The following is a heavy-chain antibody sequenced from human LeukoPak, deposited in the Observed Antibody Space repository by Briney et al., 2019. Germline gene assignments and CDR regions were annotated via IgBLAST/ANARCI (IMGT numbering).Heavy chain of an antibody. CDR3: AKGLKTAVGPYMGYHYYMDV. V-gene: IGHV4-61*02. D-gene: IGHD5-18*01. CDR1: GGSINSGSYY. CDR2: IYTSGST. Sequence: PSQTLSLTCTVSGGSINSGSYYWSWIRQPAGKGLEWIGRIYTSGSTNYNPSLKSRVTISIDTSKNQFSLKLNSVTAADTALYYCAKGLKTAVGPYMGYHYYMDVWGKGTTVTVSS. J-gene: IGHJ6*03.